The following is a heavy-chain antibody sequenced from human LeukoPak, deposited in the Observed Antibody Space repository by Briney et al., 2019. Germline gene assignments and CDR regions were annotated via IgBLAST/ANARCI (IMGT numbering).Heavy chain of an antibody. V-gene: IGHV4-34*01. CDR3: WRASYYDSSGYPYAFDI. Sequence: PSQTLSLTCAVYGGSFSGYYWSWIRQPPGKGLEWIGEINHSGSTNYNPSLKSRVTISVDTSKNHFSLTLSPATAAEQALYLFWRASYYDSSGYPYAFDIGGQGTMVAVSA. CDR1: GGSFSGYY. D-gene: IGHD3-22*01. CDR2: INHSGST. J-gene: IGHJ3*02.